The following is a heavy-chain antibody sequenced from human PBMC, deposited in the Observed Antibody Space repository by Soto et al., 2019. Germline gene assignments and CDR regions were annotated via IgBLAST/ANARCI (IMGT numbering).Heavy chain of an antibody. CDR1: GFTFSTYA. V-gene: IGHV3-23*01. CDR3: AKDRNYPRDQFHY. D-gene: IGHD1-7*01. J-gene: IGHJ4*02. Sequence: PGGSLRLSCAASGFTFSTYALSWVRQAPGKGLEWVSAISANGQGIYYADSVRGRFTISRDNSKNTIFLHMDSLRAEDTVVYYCAKDRNYPRDQFHYWGQGTLVTVS. CDR2: ISANGQGI.